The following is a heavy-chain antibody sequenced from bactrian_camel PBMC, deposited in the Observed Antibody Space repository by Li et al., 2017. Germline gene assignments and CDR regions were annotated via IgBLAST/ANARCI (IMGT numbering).Heavy chain of an antibody. V-gene: IGHV3S6*01. D-gene: IGHD2*01. CDR3: AVDPPHLHCRGSYWDLKF. CDR2: IDSDGSAT. Sequence: HVQLVESGGGSVQAGGSLRLSCAATGYTYTTYGTSCQAWFRQAPGAERERVAAIDSDGSATYADSVKGRFTISKDNAKNTLVLQMNSLKPDDTAMYYCAVDPPHLHCRGSYWDLKFWGRGTQVTVS. CDR1: GYTYTTYG. J-gene: IGHJ4*01.